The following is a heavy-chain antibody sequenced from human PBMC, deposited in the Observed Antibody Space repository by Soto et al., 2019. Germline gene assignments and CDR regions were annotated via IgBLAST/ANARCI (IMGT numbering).Heavy chain of an antibody. V-gene: IGHV4-4*02. CDR3: ASRDPGNSVDY. Sequence: SETLSLTCAVSGGSISSNNWWTWIRQPPGQGLGWIGEICRTGSTNYNPSLKSRVTISLDKSENQFCLKVTSLTAADTAVYYCASRDPGNSVDYWGQGTLVTVSS. CDR1: GGSISSNNW. J-gene: IGHJ4*02. CDR2: ICRTGST. D-gene: IGHD5-12*01.